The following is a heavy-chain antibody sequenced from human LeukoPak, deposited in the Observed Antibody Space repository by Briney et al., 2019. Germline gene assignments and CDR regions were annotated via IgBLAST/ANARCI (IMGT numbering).Heavy chain of an antibody. Sequence: GASVKVSCKASGYTFTDYYMHWVQQAPGKGLEWMGRVDPEDGETIYAEKFQGRVTITADTSTDTAYMELSSLRSEDTAVYYCARVLALPQHPFDPWGQGTLVTVSS. CDR2: VDPEDGET. CDR1: GYTFTDYY. J-gene: IGHJ5*02. V-gene: IGHV1-69-2*01. CDR3: ARVLALPQHPFDP. D-gene: IGHD3-3*02.